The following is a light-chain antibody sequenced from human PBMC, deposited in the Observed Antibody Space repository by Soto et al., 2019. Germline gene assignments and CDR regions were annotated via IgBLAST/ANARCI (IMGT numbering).Light chain of an antibody. V-gene: IGKV3-20*01. Sequence: EIVLTQSPGTLSLSPGDRATLSCRASQTITSNYLGWYQQKPGQAPRLLIYFVSSRATGVPDRFSGSGSGTDFTLTINRLEREDFAVYYCQQYGSSPLTWTFGQGTKVEIK. J-gene: IGKJ1*01. CDR1: QTITSNY. CDR2: FVS. CDR3: QQYGSSPLTWT.